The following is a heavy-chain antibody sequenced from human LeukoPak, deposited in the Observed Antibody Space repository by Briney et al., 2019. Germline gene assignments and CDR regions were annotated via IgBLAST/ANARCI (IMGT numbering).Heavy chain of an antibody. V-gene: IGHV3-49*03. D-gene: IGHD5-18*01. Sequence: GGSLRLSCTPSGFPFGDYAMSWFRQAPGKGLEWVGFVRSKAYGGTAEYAASVKGRFTISRDDSKSIAYLLMNSLQSEDTAVYYCFRGAGPNSYGYEDDYWGQGTLVTVSS. CDR1: GFPFGDYA. CDR3: FRGAGPNSYGYEDDY. CDR2: VRSKAYGGTA. J-gene: IGHJ4*02.